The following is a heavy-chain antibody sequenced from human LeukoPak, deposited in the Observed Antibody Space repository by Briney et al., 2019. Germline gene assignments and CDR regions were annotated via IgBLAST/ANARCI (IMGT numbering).Heavy chain of an antibody. CDR3: ARTFGEQFPFDY. CDR1: GFTFSSYW. Sequence: GGPLRLSCAASGFTFSSYWMPWVRQAPGKGLVWVSRINSDGSSTSYADSVKGRFTISRDNAKNTLYLQMNSLRAEDTAVYYCARTFGEQFPFDYWGQGTLVTVSS. D-gene: IGHD3-10*01. CDR2: INSDGSST. J-gene: IGHJ4*02. V-gene: IGHV3-74*01.